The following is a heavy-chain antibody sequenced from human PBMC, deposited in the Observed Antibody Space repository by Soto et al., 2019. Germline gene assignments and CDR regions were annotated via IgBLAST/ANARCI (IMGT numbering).Heavy chain of an antibody. Sequence: QITLKESGPTLLKPTQTLTLTCSFSGLSLSTNGVGVGWIRQPPGKALEWLALIYWDDDKRYRPSLKSRLSITKDASRNKVVLTMTNMDPVDTGTYFCAKYGDILTGYVEGFDFWGQGALVTVSS. CDR1: GLSLSTNGVG. J-gene: IGHJ5*01. CDR3: AKYGDILTGYVEGFDF. D-gene: IGHD3-9*01. CDR2: IYWDDDK. V-gene: IGHV2-5*02.